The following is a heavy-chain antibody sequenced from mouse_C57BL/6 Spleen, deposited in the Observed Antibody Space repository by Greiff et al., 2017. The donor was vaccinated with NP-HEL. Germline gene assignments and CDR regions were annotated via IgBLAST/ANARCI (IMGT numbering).Heavy chain of an antibody. J-gene: IGHJ4*01. CDR3: ARRGYGSSYEAMDY. V-gene: IGHV1-81*01. D-gene: IGHD1-1*01. Sequence: VQLVESGAELARPGASVKLSCKASGYTFTSYGISWVKQRTGQGLEWIGEIYPRSGNTYYNEKFKGKATLTADKSSSTAYMELRSLTSEDSAVYFCARRGYGSSYEAMDYWGQGTSVTVSS. CDR2: IYPRSGNT. CDR1: GYTFTSYG.